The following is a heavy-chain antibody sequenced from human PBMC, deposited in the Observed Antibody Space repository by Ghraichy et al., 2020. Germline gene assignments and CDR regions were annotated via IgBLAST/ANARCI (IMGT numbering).Heavy chain of an antibody. J-gene: IGHJ3*02. CDR1: GGSFSSYY. CDR3: ARGLLLWFGELNAFDI. Sequence: SQTLSLTCAVYGGSFSSYYWSWIRQPPGKGLEWIGEINHSGSTNYNPSLKSRVTISVDTSKNQFSLKLSSVTAADTAVYYCARGLLLWFGELNAFDIWGQGTMVTVSS. V-gene: IGHV4-34*01. CDR2: INHSGST. D-gene: IGHD3-10*01.